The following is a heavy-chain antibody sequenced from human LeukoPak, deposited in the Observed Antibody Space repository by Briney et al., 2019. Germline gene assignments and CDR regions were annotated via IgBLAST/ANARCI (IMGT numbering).Heavy chain of an antibody. CDR2: IYTDGSSP. D-gene: IGHD5-18*01. CDR3: ARGGGYSYGSFDY. V-gene: IGHV3-74*01. Sequence: GGSLRLSCAASGFTFSSYWMHWVRQAPGKGLVWVSRIYTDGSSPSYADSVKGRFTISRDNAKNTLYLQMNSLRAEDTAVYYCARGGGYSYGSFDYWGQGTLVTVSS. CDR1: GFTFSSYW. J-gene: IGHJ4*02.